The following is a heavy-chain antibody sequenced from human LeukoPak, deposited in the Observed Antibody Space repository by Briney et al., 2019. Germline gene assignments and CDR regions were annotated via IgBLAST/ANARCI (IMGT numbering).Heavy chain of an antibody. CDR3: ASAHMAVLAC. J-gene: IGHJ4*02. CDR1: GGSFSGYY. V-gene: IGHV4-34*01. Sequence: LSETLSLSCAVYGGSFSGYYWCWIRHPPGKGLEWIGEINHSGSTNYNPSLKSRVTISVDTSKSQFSLKLSSATAADTAVYYCASAHMAVLACWGQGTLVSVSS. D-gene: IGHD3-3*02. CDR2: INHSGST.